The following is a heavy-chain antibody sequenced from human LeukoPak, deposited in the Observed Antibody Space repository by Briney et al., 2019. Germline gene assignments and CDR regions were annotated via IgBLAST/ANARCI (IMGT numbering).Heavy chain of an antibody. V-gene: IGHV4-34*01. D-gene: IGHD3-10*01. CDR2: VNEVGGT. Sequence: SETLSLTCAVYIDSFSNYHWNWIRQTPSKGLEWIGEVNEVGGTNISPSLRNRVILSVDTSKNQFFLKLISVTVADTAVYYCAREGESYPDLDYWGQGTLVTVSS. J-gene: IGHJ4*02. CDR1: IDSFSNYH. CDR3: AREGESYPDLDY.